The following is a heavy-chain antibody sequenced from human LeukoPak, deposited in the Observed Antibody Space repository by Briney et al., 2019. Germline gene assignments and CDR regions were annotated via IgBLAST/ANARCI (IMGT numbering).Heavy chain of an antibody. V-gene: IGHV4-30-4*01. Sequence: SETLSLTCTVSGGSISSGDYYWSWIRQPPGKGLEWIGYIYYSGSTYYNPSLKSRVTIPVDTSKNQFSLKLSSVTAADTAVYYCAGLSVSPDDFYYYYGMDVWGQGTTVTVSS. D-gene: IGHD1-14*01. J-gene: IGHJ6*02. CDR2: IYYSGST. CDR3: AGLSVSPDDFYYYYGMDV. CDR1: GGSISSGDYY.